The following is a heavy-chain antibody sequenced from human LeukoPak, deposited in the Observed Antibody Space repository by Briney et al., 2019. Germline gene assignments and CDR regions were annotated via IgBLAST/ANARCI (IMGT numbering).Heavy chain of an antibody. D-gene: IGHD2-8*01. CDR2: GHYSGNT. CDR1: GTSITSYY. J-gene: IGHJ4*02. Sequence: PSETLSLTCTVSGTSITSYYWNWIRRAPGQGPEWIGYGHYSGNTKYNPPLKSRVTISVDTSKNQFSLRLSSVTAADTAVYFCAKWASDNRAFDLWGQGTLVTVSS. CDR3: AKWASDNRAFDL. V-gene: IGHV4-59*08.